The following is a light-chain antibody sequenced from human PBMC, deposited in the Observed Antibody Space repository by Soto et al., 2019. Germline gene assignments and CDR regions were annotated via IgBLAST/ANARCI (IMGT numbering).Light chain of an antibody. CDR2: KAS. Sequence: DIQMTQSPSTLSASVGDRVTITCRASQSISSWLAWYQQKPGKAPKLLIYKASSLESGVPSRFSGSGSGTELPLTISSLQPDDFATYYCQQYNTYGTFGQGTKVDI. CDR3: QQYNTYGT. CDR1: QSISSW. J-gene: IGKJ1*01. V-gene: IGKV1-5*03.